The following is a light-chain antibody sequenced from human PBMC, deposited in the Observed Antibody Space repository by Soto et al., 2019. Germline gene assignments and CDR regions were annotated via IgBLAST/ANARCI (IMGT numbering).Light chain of an antibody. J-gene: IGKJ4*01. CDR3: QQYSSSLIT. CDR2: GAS. CDR1: QSVSSSY. V-gene: IGKV3-20*01. Sequence: EIVLTQSPGTLSLSPGERATLSCRASQSVSSSYLAWYQQKPGQAPRLLIYGASSRATILPDRFSGSGSGTFFPLTISLLDPEVFPEYYCQQYSSSLITFGGGTKVEIK.